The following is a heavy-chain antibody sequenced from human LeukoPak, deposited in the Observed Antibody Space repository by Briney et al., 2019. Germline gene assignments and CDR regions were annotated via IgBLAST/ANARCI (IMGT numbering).Heavy chain of an antibody. CDR2: IDSRSSTI. J-gene: IGHJ4*02. Sequence: GGSLRLSCATSGFSFSRYEMNWVRQAPGKGLEWVAYIDSRSSTIYYADSMKGRFTISRDNAKNSLYLQMNSLRAEDTAVYYCARPGYVVVTARFDYWGQGTLVTVSS. D-gene: IGHD2-21*02. V-gene: IGHV3-48*03. CDR3: ARPGYVVVTARFDY. CDR1: GFSFSRYE.